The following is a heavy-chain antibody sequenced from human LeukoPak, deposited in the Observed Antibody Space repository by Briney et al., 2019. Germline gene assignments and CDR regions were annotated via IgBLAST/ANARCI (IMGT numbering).Heavy chain of an antibody. CDR2: IRYDGSNK. Sequence: GGSLRLSCAASGFTFSSYGMHWVRQAPGKGLEWVAFIRYDGSNKYYADSVKGRFTISRDNSKNTLYLQMNSLRAEDTAVYYCAKDLGWNYYMDVWGKGTTVTVSS. CDR3: AKDLGWNYYMDV. D-gene: IGHD1-1*01. V-gene: IGHV3-30*02. J-gene: IGHJ6*03. CDR1: GFTFSSYG.